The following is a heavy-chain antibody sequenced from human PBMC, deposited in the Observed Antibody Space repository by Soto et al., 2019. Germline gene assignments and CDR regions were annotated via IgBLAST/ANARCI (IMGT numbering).Heavy chain of an antibody. D-gene: IGHD3-10*01. V-gene: IGHV4-31*03. CDR1: GSSIRSGGYY. J-gene: IGHJ2*01. CDR2: IYYGGGT. Sequence: QVQLQESGPGLVNPSQTLSLTCSVSGSSIRSGGYYWSWIRQTPGKGLEWIGYIYYGGGTYFNPSLRSRVTMSVDTSENQFSLKLSSVTAADTAVYHCARGGPGDGYFDLWGRGTLVTVSS. CDR3: ARGGPGDGYFDL.